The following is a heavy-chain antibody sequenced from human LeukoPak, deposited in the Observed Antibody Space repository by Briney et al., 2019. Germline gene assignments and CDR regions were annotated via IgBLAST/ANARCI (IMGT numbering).Heavy chain of an antibody. CDR2: ITGRSDKT. V-gene: IGHV3-23*01. J-gene: IGHJ4*02. D-gene: IGHD6-19*01. CDR1: GFNFNKYD. Sequence: PRGSLRLSCAASGFNFNKYDMTWARQAPGKGLEWVSTITGRSDKTYYTDSVKGRFVTSRDNSKDTLYLQMNSLRAEDTALYYCAKGGWLDDLGQGALVTVSS. CDR3: AKGGWLDD.